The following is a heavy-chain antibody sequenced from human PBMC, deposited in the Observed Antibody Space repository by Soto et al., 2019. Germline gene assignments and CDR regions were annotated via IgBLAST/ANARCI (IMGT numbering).Heavy chain of an antibody. CDR3: ASAYCSSTSCYLSLDY. V-gene: IGHV1-69*02. Sequence: ASVKVSCKASGGTFSSYTISWVRQAPGQGLEWMGRIIPILGIANYAQKFQGRVTITADKSTSTAYMELSSLRSEDTAVYYCASAYCSSTSCYLSLDYPGQPTLVTVSS. CDR1: GGTFSSYT. J-gene: IGHJ4*02. CDR2: IIPILGIA. D-gene: IGHD2-2*01.